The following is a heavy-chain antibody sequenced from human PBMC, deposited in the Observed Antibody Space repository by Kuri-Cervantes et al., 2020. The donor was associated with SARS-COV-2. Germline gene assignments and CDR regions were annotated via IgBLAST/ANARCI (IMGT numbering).Heavy chain of an antibody. V-gene: IGHV4-39*01. J-gene: IGHJ4*01. CDR3: ARPRYCSSTSCHSYVD. D-gene: IGHD2-2*01. CDR2: IYYSGST. CDR1: GGSISSSSYY. Sequence: ESLKISCTVSGGSISSSSYYWGWIRQPPGKGLEWIGSIYYSGSTYYNPSLKSRVTISVDTSKNQFSLKLSSVTAADTAVYYCARPRYCSSTSCHSYVDWGHGTLVTVSS.